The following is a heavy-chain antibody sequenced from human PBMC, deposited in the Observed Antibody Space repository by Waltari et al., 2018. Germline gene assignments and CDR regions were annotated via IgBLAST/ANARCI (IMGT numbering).Heavy chain of an antibody. CDR2: IYYSGST. J-gene: IGHJ5*02. CDR3: ARLRGYSGYDWAWFDP. Sequence: QLQLQESGPGLVKPSETLSLTCTVSGGSIGSSSYYWGWIRQPPGKGLEWIGSIYYSGSTYYNPSLKSRVTISVDTSKNQFSLKLSSVTAADTAVYYCARLRGYSGYDWAWFDPWGQGTLVTVSS. V-gene: IGHV4-39*01. CDR1: GGSIGSSSYY. D-gene: IGHD5-12*01.